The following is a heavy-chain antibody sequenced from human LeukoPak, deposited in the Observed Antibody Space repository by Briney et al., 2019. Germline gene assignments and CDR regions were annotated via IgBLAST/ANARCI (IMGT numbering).Heavy chain of an antibody. V-gene: IGHV1-24*01. Sequence: GASVKVSCKVSGYTLTELSMHSVRQAPGKGVEWMGRFDPEDGETIYAQKFQGRVTMTEDASTDTAYMELSSLRSEDTAVYYCATGLAYCGGDCSHTFDYWGHRTLVTASS. CDR3: ATGLAYCGGDCSHTFDY. D-gene: IGHD2-21*01. J-gene: IGHJ4*01. CDR1: GYTLTELS. CDR2: FDPEDGET.